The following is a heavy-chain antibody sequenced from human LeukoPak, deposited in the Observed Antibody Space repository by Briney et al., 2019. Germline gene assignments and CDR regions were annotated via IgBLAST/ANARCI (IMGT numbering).Heavy chain of an antibody. V-gene: IGHV3-23*01. D-gene: IGHD1-26*01. J-gene: IGHJ4*02. Sequence: GGSLRLSCAASGFTFSSYGLSWVRQAPGKGLEWVSTVSGSGYNTYYADSVKGRFTISRDNSANTLYLQMNSLRAEDTALYYCAKHSGSYFIYYVDSWGQGTLVTVSS. CDR3: AKHSGSYFIYYVDS. CDR2: VSGSGYNT. CDR1: GFTFSSYG.